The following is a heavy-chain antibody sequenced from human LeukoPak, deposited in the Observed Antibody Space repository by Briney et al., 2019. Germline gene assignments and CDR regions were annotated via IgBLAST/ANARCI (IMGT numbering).Heavy chain of an antibody. J-gene: IGHJ6*02. D-gene: IGHD3-3*01. CDR3: ARGTIFGPVYYYGMDV. Sequence: SETLSLTCTVSGGSASSGSYYWSWIRQPPGKGLEWIGYIYYSGSTNYNPSLKSRVTISVDTSKNQFSLKLSSVTAADTAVYYCARGTIFGPVYYYGMDVWGQGTTVTVSS. CDR1: GGSASSGSYY. V-gene: IGHV4-61*01. CDR2: IYYSGST.